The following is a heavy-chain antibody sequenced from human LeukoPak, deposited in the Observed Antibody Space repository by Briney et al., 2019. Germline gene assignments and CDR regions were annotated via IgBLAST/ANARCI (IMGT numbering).Heavy chain of an antibody. D-gene: IGHD3-16*01. V-gene: IGHV3-48*03. J-gene: IGHJ4*02. CDR3: ARVGLGWAYFDY. Sequence: PGGSLRLSCAASGFTFSSYEMNWVRQAPGKGLEWISYISGRGSTVYYADSVKGRFTVSRDNAKNSLYLQMNSLRAEDTAVYYCARVGLGWAYFDYWGQGTLVVVSS. CDR2: ISGRGSTV. CDR1: GFTFSSYE.